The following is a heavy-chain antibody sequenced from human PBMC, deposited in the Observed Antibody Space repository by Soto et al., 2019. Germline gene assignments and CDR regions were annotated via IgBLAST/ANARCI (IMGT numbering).Heavy chain of an antibody. V-gene: IGHV4-34*01. CDR2: INHSGST. Sequence: SETLSLTCAVYGGSFSGYYWSWIRQPPGKGLEWIGEINHSGSTNYNPSLKSRVTISVDTSKKQFSLKLSSVTAADTAVYYCARYECSFPTVTTANWFAPWGQGTRVT. CDR3: ARYECSFPTVTTANWFAP. CDR1: GGSFSGYY. J-gene: IGHJ5*02. D-gene: IGHD4-17*01.